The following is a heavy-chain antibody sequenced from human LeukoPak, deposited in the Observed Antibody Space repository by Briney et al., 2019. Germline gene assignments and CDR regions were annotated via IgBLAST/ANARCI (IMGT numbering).Heavy chain of an antibody. D-gene: IGHD1-26*01. J-gene: IGHJ6*03. CDR3: ARDLGKQGYYYYYMDV. Sequence: SVKVSCKASGGTFSSYAISWVRQAPGRGLEWMGGIIPIFGTANYAQKFQGRVTITTDESTSTAYMELSSLRSEDTAVYCCARDLGKQGYYYYYMDVWGKGTTVTVSS. V-gene: IGHV1-69*05. CDR1: GGTFSSYA. CDR2: IIPIFGTA.